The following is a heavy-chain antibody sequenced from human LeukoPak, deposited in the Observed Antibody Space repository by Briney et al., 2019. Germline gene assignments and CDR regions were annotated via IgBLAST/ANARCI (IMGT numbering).Heavy chain of an antibody. CDR2: IYYSGST. CDR3: ARSQSVWTSFDY. Sequence: RTSETLSLTCTVSGGSISSYCCSWIRQPPGKGLEWIGYIYYSGSTNYNPSLKSRVTISVDTSKNQFSLKLSSVTAADTAVYYCARSQSVWTSFDYWGQGTLVTVSS. CDR1: GGSISSYC. V-gene: IGHV4-59*01. D-gene: IGHD3/OR15-3a*01. J-gene: IGHJ4*02.